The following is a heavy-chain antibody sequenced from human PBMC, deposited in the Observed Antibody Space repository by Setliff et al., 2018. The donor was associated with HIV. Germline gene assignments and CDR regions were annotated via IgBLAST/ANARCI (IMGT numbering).Heavy chain of an antibody. Sequence: ASVKVSCKASGYIITGYLIHWVRQAPGQGLEWMGWINPNSGDTKYAQDFQGRLTITADTSIDTAYMDLSSLRSEDTAVYYCTTTYVRDDYNFDFWGQGSLVTVSS. CDR2: INPNSGDT. CDR1: GYIITGYL. J-gene: IGHJ4*02. CDR3: TTTYVRDDYNFDF. V-gene: IGHV1-2*02. D-gene: IGHD4-4*01.